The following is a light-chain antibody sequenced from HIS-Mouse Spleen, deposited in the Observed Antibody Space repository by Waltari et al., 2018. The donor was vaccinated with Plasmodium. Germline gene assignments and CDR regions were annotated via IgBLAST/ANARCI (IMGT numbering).Light chain of an antibody. V-gene: IGKV1-8*01. CDR1: PGIRSY. CDR2: AAS. Sequence: AIRMTQSPSSFSASTGDRVTITCRASPGIRSYLAWYQQKPGKAPKLLIYAASTLQSGVPSRFSGSGSGTDFTLTISCLQSEDFATYYCQQYYSYPFTFGPGTKVDIK. J-gene: IGKJ3*01. CDR3: QQYYSYPFT.